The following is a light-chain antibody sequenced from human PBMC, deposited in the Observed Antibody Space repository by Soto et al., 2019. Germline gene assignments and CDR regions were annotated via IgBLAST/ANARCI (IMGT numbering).Light chain of an antibody. CDR1: NSDVGGYKY. CDR3: SSYTSGSTLYV. CDR2: EVS. V-gene: IGLV2-14*01. Sequence: QSALTQPASVSGSPGQSITISCTGTNSDVGGYKYVSWYQQPPGKAPKLMIYEVSNRPSGVSNRFSGSKSGNTASLTISGLQAEDEADYYCSSYTSGSTLYVFGTGTKVTVL. J-gene: IGLJ1*01.